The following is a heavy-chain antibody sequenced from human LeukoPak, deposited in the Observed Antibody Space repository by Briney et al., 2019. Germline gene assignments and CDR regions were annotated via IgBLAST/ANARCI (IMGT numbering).Heavy chain of an antibody. V-gene: IGHV1-69*13. J-gene: IGHJ4*02. CDR1: GGTFSSYA. D-gene: IGHD3-16*02. Sequence: ASVKVSCKDSGGTFSSYAISWVRQAPGQGLEWMGGIIPIFGTANYAQKFQGRVTITADESTSTAYMELSSLRSEDTAVYYCARTYYDYVWGSYRYLDYWGQGTLVTVSS. CDR2: IIPIFGTA. CDR3: ARTYYDYVWGSYRYLDY.